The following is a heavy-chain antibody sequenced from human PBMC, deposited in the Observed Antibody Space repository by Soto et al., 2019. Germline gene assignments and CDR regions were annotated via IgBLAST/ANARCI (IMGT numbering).Heavy chain of an antibody. CDR1: GGSVSSGSYY. Sequence: SETLSLTCTVSGGSVSSGSYYWSWIRQPPGKGLEWIGYIYYSESTNYNPSLKSRVTISVDTSKNQFSLKLSSVTAADTAVYYCARGSGWYGPKFDYWGQGTLVTVSS. D-gene: IGHD6-19*01. CDR3: ARGSGWYGPKFDY. CDR2: IYYSEST. V-gene: IGHV4-61*01. J-gene: IGHJ4*02.